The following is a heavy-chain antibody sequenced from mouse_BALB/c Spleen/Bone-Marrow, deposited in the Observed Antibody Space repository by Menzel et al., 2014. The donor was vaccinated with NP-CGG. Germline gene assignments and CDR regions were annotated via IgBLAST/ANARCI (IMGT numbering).Heavy chain of an antibody. CDR1: GFSLTSYG. CDR3: ARDGVYGSHNYAMDY. V-gene: IGHV2-9*02. J-gene: IGHJ4*01. Sequence: QVQLKESGPGLVAPSQSLSITCTASGFSLTSYGVHWVRQPPGKGLEWLGVIWAGGSTNYTSALTSRLSITKDNSKSQVFLKMNSLQTDDTAMYYWARDGVYGSHNYAMDYWGQRTSVTVSS. CDR2: IWAGGST. D-gene: IGHD1-1*02.